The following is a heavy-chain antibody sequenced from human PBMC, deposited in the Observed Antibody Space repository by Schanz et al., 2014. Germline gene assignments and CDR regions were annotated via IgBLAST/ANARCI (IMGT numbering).Heavy chain of an antibody. V-gene: IGHV3-23*04. CDR3: AKCIGWYGRCAFDI. CDR1: GFTLSSYA. D-gene: IGHD6-19*01. Sequence: DVQLAESGGGLVQPGGSLRLSCAASGFTLSSYALSWVRQSPGKGLEWVSAINTADTTYYADSVKGRFTVSRDNSKNTVYLHMNSLIAEDTAVYYCAKCIGWYGRCAFDIWGQGTMVTVSS. CDR2: INTADTT. J-gene: IGHJ3*02.